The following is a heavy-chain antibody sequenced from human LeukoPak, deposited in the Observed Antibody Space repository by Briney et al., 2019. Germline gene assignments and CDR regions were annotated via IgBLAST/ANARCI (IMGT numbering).Heavy chain of an antibody. D-gene: IGHD6-6*01. CDR2: ISYDGSNK. CDR1: GFTFSSYG. Sequence: PGGSLRLSCAASGFTFSSYGMHWVRQAPGKGLGWVAVISYDGSNKYYADSVKGRFTISRDNSKNTLYLQMNSLRAEDTAVYYCAREYSSSFFDYWGQGTLVTVSS. V-gene: IGHV3-30*19. J-gene: IGHJ4*02. CDR3: AREYSSSFFDY.